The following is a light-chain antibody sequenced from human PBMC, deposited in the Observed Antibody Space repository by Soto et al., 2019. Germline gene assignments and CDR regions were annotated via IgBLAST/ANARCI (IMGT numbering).Light chain of an antibody. CDR3: QQYAGPPTT. V-gene: IGKV3-20*01. CDR1: QTVSNNY. J-gene: IGKJ5*01. Sequence: EIVLTQSPGTLSLSPGYRSTLSCRASQTVSNNYLAWCQQKPGQAPRVIMYGASRRATGIPDRFSGGGSGTDFTLTISRLEPEDFAVYFCQQYAGPPTTFGQGTQLEIK. CDR2: GAS.